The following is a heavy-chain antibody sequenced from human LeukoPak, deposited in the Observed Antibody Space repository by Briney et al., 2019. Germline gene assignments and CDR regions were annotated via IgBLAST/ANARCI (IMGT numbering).Heavy chain of an antibody. V-gene: IGHV3-7*04. CDR1: GFNFDHYW. Sequence: GESLKISCAASGFNFDHYWMTWVRQAPGKGLEWVASIKQDGSEKVYLDSMKGRFAISRDNSRDSLYLQMNSLRPEDTAVYCARDPGSGWWGGFDLWGQGTLVTVSS. D-gene: IGHD6-19*01. CDR3: ARDPGSGWWGGFDL. J-gene: IGHJ5*02. CDR2: IKQDGSEK.